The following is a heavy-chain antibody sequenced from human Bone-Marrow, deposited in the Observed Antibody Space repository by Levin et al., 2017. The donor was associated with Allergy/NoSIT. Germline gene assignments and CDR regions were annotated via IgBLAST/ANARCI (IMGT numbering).Heavy chain of an antibody. V-gene: IGHV3-53*01. D-gene: IGHD3-10*01. J-gene: IGHJ4*02. Sequence: GGSLRLSCAVSGLTVSRTYMTWIRQAPGKGLEWLSVIYSLGNTYYADSVKGRFTISRDSSKDTLYLHMTSLRVEDTAVYYCAAGSNTEGSDYWGQGTLVTVSS. CDR2: IYSLGNT. CDR3: AAGSNTEGSDY. CDR1: GLTVSRTY.